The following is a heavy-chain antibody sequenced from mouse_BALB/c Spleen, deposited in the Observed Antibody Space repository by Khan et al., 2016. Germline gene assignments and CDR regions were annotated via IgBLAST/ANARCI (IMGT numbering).Heavy chain of an antibody. D-gene: IGHD2-1*01. CDR2: SYPGDGDT. CDR1: GYTFTSYW. CDR3: ARGDDGNYDYALDY. V-gene: IGHV1-87*01. Sequence: QVQLQQSGAELARPGASVKLSCKASGYTFTSYWMQWVKQRPGQGLEWIGASYPGDGDTRYTQKFKGKATLTADKSSSTAYMQLSSLASEDSAVYYCARGDDGNYDYALDYWGQGTSVPASS. J-gene: IGHJ4*01.